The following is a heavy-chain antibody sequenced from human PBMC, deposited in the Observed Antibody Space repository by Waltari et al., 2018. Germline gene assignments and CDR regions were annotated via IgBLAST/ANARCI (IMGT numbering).Heavy chain of an antibody. Sequence: EVQLVQSGAEVKKPGESLRISCMGSGYSFTSYWISWVRQMPGRGLEWMGRIDPPDSYTSYSPSFQGHVTISADMSISTAYLQWSSLKASDTAMYYCARRRPGDSATTIEAFDYWGQGTLVSVSS. CDR3: ARRRPGDSATTIEAFDY. D-gene: IGHD1-26*01. CDR2: IDPPDSYT. CDR1: GYSFTSYW. V-gene: IGHV5-10-1*03. J-gene: IGHJ4*02.